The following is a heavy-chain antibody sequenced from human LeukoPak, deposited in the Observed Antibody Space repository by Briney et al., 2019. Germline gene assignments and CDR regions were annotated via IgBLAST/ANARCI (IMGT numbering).Heavy chain of an antibody. V-gene: IGHV4-38-2*01. CDR1: GYSINSGYY. J-gene: IGHJ4*02. D-gene: IGHD2-15*01. CDR3: ARLGGGGTNYYFDY. Sequence: PSETLSLTCAVSGYSINSGYYWGWIRQPPGKGLEWIRSFYHSGSTYYNPSLKSRVPISVATSRNQFSLKLTSVTAADTAVYYCARLGGGGTNYYFDYWGQGTLVTVSS. CDR2: FYHSGST.